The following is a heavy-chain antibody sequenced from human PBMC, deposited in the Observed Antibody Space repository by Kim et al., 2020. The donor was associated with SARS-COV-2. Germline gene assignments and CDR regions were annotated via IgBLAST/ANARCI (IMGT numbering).Heavy chain of an antibody. CDR2: IYHSGST. D-gene: IGHD2-21*02. CDR3: ARLVGAYCGGDCSGGAFDI. J-gene: IGHJ3*02. Sequence: SETLSLTCTVSGYSISSGYYWGWIRQPPGKGLEWIGSIYHSGSTYYNPSLKSRVTISVDTSKNQFSLKLSSVTAADTAVYYCARLVGAYCGGDCSGGAFDIWGQGTMVTVSS. V-gene: IGHV4-38-2*02. CDR1: GYSISSGYY.